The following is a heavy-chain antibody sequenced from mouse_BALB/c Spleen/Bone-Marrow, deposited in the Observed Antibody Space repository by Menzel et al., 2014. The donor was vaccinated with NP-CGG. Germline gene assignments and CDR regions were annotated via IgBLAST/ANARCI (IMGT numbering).Heavy chain of an antibody. Sequence: QVQLQQSGAELVRPGTSVKISCKASGYAFTNYWLDWVKQSPGHGLEWIGDIYPGSGNTYFNEKFKGKATLTADKSSSTAYMQLSSLTSEDSAVYFCACPQFISGRYYAMDYWGQGTSVTVSS. D-gene: IGHD1-2*01. V-gene: IGHV1-63*01. CDR3: ACPQFISGRYYAMDY. CDR2: IYPGSGNT. J-gene: IGHJ4*01. CDR1: GYAFTNYW.